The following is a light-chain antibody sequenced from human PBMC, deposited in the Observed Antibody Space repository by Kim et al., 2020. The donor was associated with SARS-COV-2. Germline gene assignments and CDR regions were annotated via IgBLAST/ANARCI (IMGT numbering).Light chain of an antibody. CDR2: GAS. Sequence: EIVMTQSPATLSVSPGERATLSCRASQSVSSNLAWYQQKPGHAPRLLIYGASTRATGIPSRFSGSGSGTEFTLTISSLQSEDFAVYSCQQYNNWPYTFGRGTKLEI. V-gene: IGKV3-15*01. CDR1: QSVSSN. J-gene: IGKJ2*01. CDR3: QQYNNWPYT.